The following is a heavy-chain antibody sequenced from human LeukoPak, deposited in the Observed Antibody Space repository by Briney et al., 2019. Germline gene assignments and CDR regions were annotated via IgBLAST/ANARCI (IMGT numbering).Heavy chain of an antibody. CDR2: IIPIFGTA. D-gene: IGHD3-10*01. CDR1: VGTFSSYA. J-gene: IGHJ3*02. V-gene: IGHV1-69*13. CDR3: ARDPLYYYGSGSGAFDI. Sequence: SVKDSCKASVGTFSSYAISWVRQAPGQGLEWMGGIIPIFGTANYAQKFQGRVTITADESTSTAYMELSSLRSEDTAVYYCARDPLYYYGSGSGAFDIWGQGTMVTVSS.